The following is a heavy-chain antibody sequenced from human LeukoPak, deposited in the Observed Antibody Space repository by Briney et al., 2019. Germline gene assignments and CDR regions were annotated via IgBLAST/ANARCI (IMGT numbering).Heavy chain of an antibody. D-gene: IGHD6-19*01. CDR2: ISSSGGST. V-gene: IGHV3-23*01. CDR1: GFTFSSYA. Sequence: GGSLRLSCAASGFTFSSYAMIWVRQAPGKGLEWVSSISSSGGSTYYADSMKGRFTISRDNSKNTLYLQMNSLRADDTAVYYCAKDRGGWDFDYWGQGTLVTVSS. J-gene: IGHJ4*02. CDR3: AKDRGGWDFDY.